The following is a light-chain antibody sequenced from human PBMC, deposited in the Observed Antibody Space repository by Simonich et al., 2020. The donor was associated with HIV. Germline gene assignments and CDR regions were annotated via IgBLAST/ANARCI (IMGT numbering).Light chain of an antibody. V-gene: IGLV2-14*01. Sequence: QSALTQPLSASGSPGQSVTISCTGTSSDVGGYNYVSWYQQHPGKAPKLMIYDVSKRPSGVSNRFSGSKSGNTASLTISGLQAEDEADYYCSSYTSSSTLVFGGGTKLTVL. CDR2: DVS. J-gene: IGLJ3*02. CDR1: SSDVGGYNY. CDR3: SSYTSSSTLV.